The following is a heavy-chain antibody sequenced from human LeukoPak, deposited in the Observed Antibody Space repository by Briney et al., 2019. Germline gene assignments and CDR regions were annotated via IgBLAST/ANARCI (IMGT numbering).Heavy chain of an antibody. CDR1: GNTFTSYD. CDR2: MNPNRGDT. J-gene: IGHJ3*02. CDR3: ASVSGVYCSSTSCYTQGAFDI. Sequence: ASVKVSCKASGNTFTSYDIHWVRQATGQGLEWMGRMNPNRGDTDYAQKFQGRVTMTRDTSISTAYMELSSLRSDDTAVYYCASVSGVYCSSTSCYTQGAFDIWGQGTMVTVSS. D-gene: IGHD2-2*02. V-gene: IGHV1-8*01.